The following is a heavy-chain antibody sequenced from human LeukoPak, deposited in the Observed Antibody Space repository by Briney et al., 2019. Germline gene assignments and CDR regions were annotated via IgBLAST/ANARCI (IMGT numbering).Heavy chain of an antibody. CDR2: ISGSGGSA. CDR1: GFTFSSYA. CDR3: AKGLFYDYALAFDH. D-gene: IGHD2/OR15-2a*01. J-gene: IGHJ4*02. Sequence: GGSLRLSCAASGFTFSSYAMNWVRQAPGRGLEWVSGISGSGGSAYYVDSVKGRFTISRDNSKNTLHLQMNSLRAEDTAVYYCAKGLFYDYALAFDHWGQGTLVTVSS. V-gene: IGHV3-23*01.